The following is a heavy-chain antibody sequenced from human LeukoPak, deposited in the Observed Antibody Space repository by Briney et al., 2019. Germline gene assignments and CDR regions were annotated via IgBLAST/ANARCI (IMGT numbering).Heavy chain of an antibody. CDR1: GFIFSDYY. CDR2: ISARGDVI. CDR3: VAEVSPKVFDY. Sequence: TAGGSLRLSCASSGFIFSDYYMSWIRQVPGKGLEWIAYISARGDVIYSVDSVKGRFTISRDNAKNLLYLQMNSLRGDDTAVYYCVAEVSPKVFDYRGQGTLVTVSS. V-gene: IGHV3-11*01. J-gene: IGHJ4*02.